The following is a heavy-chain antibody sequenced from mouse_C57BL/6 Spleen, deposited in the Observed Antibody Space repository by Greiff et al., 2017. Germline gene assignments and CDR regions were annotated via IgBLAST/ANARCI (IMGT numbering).Heavy chain of an antibody. V-gene: IGHV1-55*01. J-gene: IGHJ4*01. Sequence: QVQLQQPGAELVKPGASVKMSCKASGYTFTSYWITWVKQRPGQGLEWIGDIYPGSGSTNYNEKFKSKATLTVDTSSSTAYMQLSSLTAEDSAVYDCARSRDYDGYYAMDYWGQGTSVTVSS. D-gene: IGHD2-4*01. CDR1: GYTFTSYW. CDR2: IYPGSGST. CDR3: ARSRDYDGYYAMDY.